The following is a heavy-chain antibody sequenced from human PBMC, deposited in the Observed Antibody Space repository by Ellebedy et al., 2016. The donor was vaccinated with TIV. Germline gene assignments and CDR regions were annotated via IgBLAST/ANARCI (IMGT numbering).Heavy chain of an antibody. CDR1: GGSISISNYY. D-gene: IGHD6-13*01. Sequence: SETLSLXCTVSGGSISISNYYWGWIRQPPGKGLEWIGYIYYSGSTNYNPSLKSRVTISVDTSKNQFSLKLSSVTAADTAVYYCARVRIGPTGLGFDYWGQGTLVTVSS. V-gene: IGHV4-61*05. CDR3: ARVRIGPTGLGFDY. J-gene: IGHJ4*02. CDR2: IYYSGST.